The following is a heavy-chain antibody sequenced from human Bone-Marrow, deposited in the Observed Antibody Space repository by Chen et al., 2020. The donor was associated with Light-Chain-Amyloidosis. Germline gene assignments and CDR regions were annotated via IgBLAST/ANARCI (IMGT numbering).Heavy chain of an antibody. CDR3: ARDRRFGNFDY. CDR1: GASISNYY. D-gene: IGHD3-10*01. Sequence: QVQLKEEGRGEGKKTETLSLTCTVSGASISNYYWSWIRQPPGKGLEWIGYVYYSGSTNYNPSLKSRVTISVDTSKNQLSLSFNSVTAADTAVYYCARDRRFGNFDYWGQGTLVTVSS. V-gene: IGHV4-59*01. J-gene: IGHJ4*02. CDR2: VYYSGST.